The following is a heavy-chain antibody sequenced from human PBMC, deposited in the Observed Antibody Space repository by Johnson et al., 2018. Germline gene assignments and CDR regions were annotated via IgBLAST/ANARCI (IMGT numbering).Heavy chain of an antibody. CDR1: GFTFTNYG. J-gene: IGHJ1*01. CDR3: AVGDIVVVVVAREYFQH. D-gene: IGHD2-15*01. V-gene: IGHV3-30*03. CDR2: ISYDGTNK. Sequence: QVQLVQSGGGVVQPGRSLRLSCAASGFTFTNYGMHWVRQAPGKGLEWVALISYDGTNKYYADSVKGRFTISRDNSKNTLYLQMNSRRAEDTAVYYCAVGDIVVVVVAREYFQHWGQGTLVTVSS.